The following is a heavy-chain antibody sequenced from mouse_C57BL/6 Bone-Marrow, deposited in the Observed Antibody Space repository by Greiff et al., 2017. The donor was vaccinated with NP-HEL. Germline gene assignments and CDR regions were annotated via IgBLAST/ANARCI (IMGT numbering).Heavy chain of an antibody. J-gene: IGHJ4*01. V-gene: IGHV2-9-1*01. Sequence: VQRVESGPGLVAPSQSLSITCTVSGFSLTSYAISWVRQPPGKGLEWLGVIWTGGGTNYNSALKSRLSISKDNSKSQVFLKMNSLQTDDTARYYCARNYYGSRNDAMDYWGQGTSVTVSS. CDR1: GFSLTSYA. CDR2: IWTGGGT. CDR3: ARNYYGSRNDAMDY. D-gene: IGHD1-1*01.